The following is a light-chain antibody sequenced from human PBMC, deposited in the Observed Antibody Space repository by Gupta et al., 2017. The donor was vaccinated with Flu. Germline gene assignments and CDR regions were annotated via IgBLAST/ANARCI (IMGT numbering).Light chain of an antibody. J-gene: IGKJ4*01. CDR2: EGS. CDR1: QSLLHSDGKTY. V-gene: IGKV2D-29*01. Sequence: DIVMTQSPLSLSVTPGQPASISCKSSQSLLHSDGKTYLFWYLQKEGQPPQLLIYEGSNRCSGVPDRISGSGSGTDFTLKISRVEAEDVGIYYCRQSIQFPFTFGRGTKVEIE. CDR3: RQSIQFPFT.